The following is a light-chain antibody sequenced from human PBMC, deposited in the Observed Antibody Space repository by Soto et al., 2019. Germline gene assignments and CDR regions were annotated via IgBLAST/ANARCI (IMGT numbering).Light chain of an antibody. CDR3: QQYGRSKRWT. CDR1: RSVSSY. CDR2: DAS. Sequence: ETVLTQSPDTLSLSPGERATLSCTASRSVSSYLAWYQQKPGQAPRLLIYDASNRAPGIPARFSGGGSGTDFTLTISSLEPEDFAMYYCQQYGRSKRWTFGQGTKVDI. J-gene: IGKJ1*01. V-gene: IGKV3-11*01.